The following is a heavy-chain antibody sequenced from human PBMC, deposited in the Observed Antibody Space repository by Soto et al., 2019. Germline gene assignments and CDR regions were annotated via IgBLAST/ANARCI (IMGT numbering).Heavy chain of an antibody. Sequence: GGSLRLSCAASGFTFNTYAMTWVRQTPGKGLEWVSFITTRGARTYYADPVRGPFTISTDSSRNTLYLQMNTLRPDDTAVYFCARYRSDGSASFAPWGQGTRVTVPS. D-gene: IGHD3-9*01. J-gene: IGHJ5*02. CDR3: ARYRSDGSASFAP. CDR2: ITTRGART. CDR1: GFTFNTYA. V-gene: IGHV3-23*01.